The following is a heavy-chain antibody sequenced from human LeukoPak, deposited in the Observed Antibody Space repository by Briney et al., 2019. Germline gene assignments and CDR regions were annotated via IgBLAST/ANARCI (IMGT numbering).Heavy chain of an antibody. CDR2: INPNSGGT. J-gene: IGHJ6*02. CDR3: ARGQLWFSRGMDV. D-gene: IGHD3-10*01. Sequence: ASVKVSCKASGYTFTGYYMHWVRQAPGQGLEWMGWINPNSGGTNYAQKFQGRVTMTRDTSIGTACMELSRLRSDDTAVYYCARGQLWFSRGMDVWGQGTTVTVSS. V-gene: IGHV1-2*02. CDR1: GYTFTGYY.